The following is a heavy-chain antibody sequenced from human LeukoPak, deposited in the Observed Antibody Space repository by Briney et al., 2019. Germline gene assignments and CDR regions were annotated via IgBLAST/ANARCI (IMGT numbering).Heavy chain of an antibody. Sequence: ASVKVSCKASGCTFTSYGISWVRQAPGQGLEWMGWISAYNGNTNYAQKLQGRVTMTTDTSTSTAYMELRSLRSDDTAVYYCARGGDWLLFSVYPSWFDPWGQGTLVTVSS. V-gene: IGHV1-18*01. CDR3: ARGGDWLLFSVYPSWFDP. J-gene: IGHJ5*02. D-gene: IGHD3/OR15-3a*01. CDR2: ISAYNGNT. CDR1: GCTFTSYG.